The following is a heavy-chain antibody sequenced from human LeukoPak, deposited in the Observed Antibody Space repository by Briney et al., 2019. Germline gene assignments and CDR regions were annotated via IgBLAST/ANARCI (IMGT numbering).Heavy chain of an antibody. V-gene: IGHV1-2*02. CDR2: INPNSGGT. Sequence: ASVKVSCKSTGYTFTGYYMHWVRQAPGQGLEWMGWINPNSGGTNYAQKFQGRVTMPRDTSISTAYMELSSLRSEDTAVYYCARDWAMVRGVIMNTFDYWGQGTLVTVSS. CDR3: ARDWAMVRGVIMNTFDY. D-gene: IGHD3-10*01. CDR1: GYTFTGYY. J-gene: IGHJ4*02.